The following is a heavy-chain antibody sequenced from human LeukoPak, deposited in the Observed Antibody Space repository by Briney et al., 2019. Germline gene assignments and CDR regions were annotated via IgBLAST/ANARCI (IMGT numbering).Heavy chain of an antibody. CDR3: ARERSSITCYYDY. CDR1: GFTFSSYA. Sequence: PGGSLRLSCAASGFTFSSYAMSWVRQAPGKGLEWVSAISGSGGSTYYADSVKGRFTISRGNAKNLLYLQMNSLRVEDTAVYFCARERSSITCYYDYWGQGTLVTVSS. CDR2: ISGSGGST. D-gene: IGHD2-2*01. V-gene: IGHV3-23*01. J-gene: IGHJ4*02.